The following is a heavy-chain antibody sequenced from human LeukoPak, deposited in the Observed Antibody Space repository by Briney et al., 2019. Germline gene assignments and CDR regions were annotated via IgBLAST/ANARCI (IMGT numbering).Heavy chain of an antibody. V-gene: IGHV1-69*05. CDR2: IIPIFGTA. CDR3: AREPRVGESTSTF. D-gene: IGHD3-16*01. J-gene: IGHJ4*02. CDR1: GGTFSSYA. Sequence: ASVKVSCKASGGTFSSYAISWVRQAPGQGLEWMGGIIPIFGTANYAQKFQGRVTITTDESTSTAYMELSSLTSDDTAVYYCAREPRVGESTSTFWGQGTPVTVSS.